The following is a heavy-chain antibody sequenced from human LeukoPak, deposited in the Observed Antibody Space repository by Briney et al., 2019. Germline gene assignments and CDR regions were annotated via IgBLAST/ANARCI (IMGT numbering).Heavy chain of an antibody. J-gene: IGHJ5*02. D-gene: IGHD3-22*01. CDR1: GFTVSSNY. Sequence: GGSLRLSCAASGFTVSSNYMSWVRQAPGKGLEWVANIKQDGSVKYYVDSVKGRFTISRDNAKNSLYLQMNSLRAEDTAVYYCARMYYYDSSGGSGFDPWGQGTLVTVSS. V-gene: IGHV3-7*01. CDR2: IKQDGSVK. CDR3: ARMYYYDSSGGSGFDP.